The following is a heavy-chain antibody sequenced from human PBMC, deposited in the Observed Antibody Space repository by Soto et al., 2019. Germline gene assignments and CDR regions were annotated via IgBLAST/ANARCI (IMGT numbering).Heavy chain of an antibody. CDR3: ARDHWSGYSSNPGY. J-gene: IGHJ4*02. D-gene: IGHD5-18*01. CDR1: GFTFSSYG. CDR2: IWYDGRNK. Sequence: QVQLVESGGGVVQPGRSLRLSCAASGFTFSSYGMHWVRQAPGKGLEWVAVIWYDGRNKYYADSVKGRFTISRDNSKNTLYRQMNRLRAEDTAVYYCARDHWSGYSSNPGYWGQGTLVTVSS. V-gene: IGHV3-33*01.